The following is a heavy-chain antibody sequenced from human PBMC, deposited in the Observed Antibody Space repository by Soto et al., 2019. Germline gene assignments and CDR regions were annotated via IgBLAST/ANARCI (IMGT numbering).Heavy chain of an antibody. Sequence: QVQLVESGGGVAQPGRSLRLSCAASGFTFSSYGMHWVRQAPGKGLEWVAVIWYDGSNKYYADSVKGRFTISRDNSKNTLYLQMNSLRAEDTAVYYCAREDIVVVVAATGGYYYYYGMDVWGQGTTVTVSS. V-gene: IGHV3-33*01. D-gene: IGHD2-15*01. CDR2: IWYDGSNK. J-gene: IGHJ6*02. CDR3: AREDIVVVVAATGGYYYYYGMDV. CDR1: GFTFSSYG.